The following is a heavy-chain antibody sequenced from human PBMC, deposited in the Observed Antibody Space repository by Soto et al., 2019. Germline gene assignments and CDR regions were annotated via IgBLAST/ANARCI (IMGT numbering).Heavy chain of an antibody. CDR3: AKDVESGWYEAFDY. Sequence: PGGSLRLSCTASCFAFSQYGMSWVRQAPGKGLEWVSSIRSFDYRTNYADSVKGRFTISRDNSKSTLSLQMNSLRAEDTAVYYCAKDVESGWYEAFDYWGPGTLVTVSS. V-gene: IGHV3-23*01. CDR2: IRSFDYRT. CDR1: CFAFSQYG. D-gene: IGHD6-19*01. J-gene: IGHJ4*02.